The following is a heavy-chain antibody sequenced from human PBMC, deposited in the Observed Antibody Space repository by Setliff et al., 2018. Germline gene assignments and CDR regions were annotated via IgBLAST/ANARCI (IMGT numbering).Heavy chain of an antibody. CDR1: GDSISSGNW. Sequence: PSETLSLTCAVSGDSISSGNWWSWVRQPPEKGLEWIGEINHSGSTNYNPSLKSRVTISVDTSKNQFSLKLSSVTAADTAIYYCARGRIAERPEAIDYWGQGTPVTVSS. J-gene: IGHJ4*02. D-gene: IGHD6-6*01. CDR3: ARGRIAERPEAIDY. V-gene: IGHV4-4*02. CDR2: INHSGST.